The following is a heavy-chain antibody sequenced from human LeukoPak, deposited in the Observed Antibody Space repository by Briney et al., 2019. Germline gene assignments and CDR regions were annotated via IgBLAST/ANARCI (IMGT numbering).Heavy chain of an antibody. CDR1: GGSISSGKW. V-gene: IGHV4-4*02. CDR2: ISHSGSP. D-gene: IGHD6-13*01. J-gene: IGHJ4*02. Sequence: SGTLSLTCGVSGGSISSGKWWSWVRQPPGKGLEWIGEISHSGSPNYNPSLKSRLTISVDLPKNQFSLDLRSVTAADTAVYYCARDAAAGYSLACWGQGTLVTVSS. CDR3: ARDAAAGYSLAC.